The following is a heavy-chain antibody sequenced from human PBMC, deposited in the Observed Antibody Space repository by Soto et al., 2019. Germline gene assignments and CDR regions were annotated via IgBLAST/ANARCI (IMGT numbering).Heavy chain of an antibody. CDR3: TRELELGY. D-gene: IGHD1-7*01. J-gene: IGHJ4*02. Sequence: GGSLRLSCAASGFTFSSYSMNWVRQAPGKGLEWVSSITSGGGFIYYADSVKGRFTISRDNANNFPYLQMDSLRADDTAVYYCTRELELGYWGQGTLVTVSS. CDR2: ITSGGGFI. V-gene: IGHV3-21*06. CDR1: GFTFSSYS.